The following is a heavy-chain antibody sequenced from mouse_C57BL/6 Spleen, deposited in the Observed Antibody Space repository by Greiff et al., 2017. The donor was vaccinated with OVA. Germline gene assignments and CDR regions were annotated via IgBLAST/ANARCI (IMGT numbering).Heavy chain of an antibody. CDR1: GYSFTGYY. V-gene: IGHV1-31*01. D-gene: IGHD1-1*01. Sequence: VQLQHSGPELVKPGASVKISCKASGYSFTGYYMHWVKQSHGNILDWIGYIYPYNGVSSYNQKFKGKATLTVDKSSSTAYMGLRSLTSEDSAVYYCASDHYGSSPYDFDYGGQGTTLTVS. J-gene: IGHJ2*01. CDR3: ASDHYGSSPYDFDY. CDR2: IYPYNGVS.